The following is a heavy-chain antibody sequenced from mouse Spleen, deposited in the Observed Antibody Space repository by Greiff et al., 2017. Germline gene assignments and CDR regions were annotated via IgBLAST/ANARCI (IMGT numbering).Heavy chain of an antibody. CDR2: SRNKANDYTT. Sequence: EVKLVESGGGLVQSGRSLRLSCATSGFTFSDFYMEWVRQAPGKGLEWIAASRNKANDYTTEYSASVKGRFIVSRDTSQSILYLQMNALRAEDTAIYYCARDGSSPSYAMDYWGQGTSVTVSS. CDR1: GFTFSDFY. V-gene: IGHV7-1*01. D-gene: IGHD1-1*01. CDR3: ARDGSSPSYAMDY. J-gene: IGHJ4*01.